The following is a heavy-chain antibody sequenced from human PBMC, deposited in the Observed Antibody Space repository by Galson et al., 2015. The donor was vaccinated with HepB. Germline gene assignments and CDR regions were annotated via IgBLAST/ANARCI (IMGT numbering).Heavy chain of an antibody. CDR2: IIPILGIA. V-gene: IGHV1-69*02. CDR3: ARVPNYGSGSYYLGYFDY. J-gene: IGHJ4*02. CDR1: GGTFSSYT. Sequence: SVKVSCKASGGTFSSYTISWVRQAPGQGLEWMGRIIPILGIANYAQKFQGRVTITADKSTSTAYMELSSLRSEDTAVYYCARVPNYGSGSYYLGYFDYWGQGTLVTVSS. D-gene: IGHD3-10*01.